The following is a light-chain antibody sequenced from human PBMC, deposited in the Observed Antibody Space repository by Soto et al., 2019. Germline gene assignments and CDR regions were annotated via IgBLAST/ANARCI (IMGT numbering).Light chain of an antibody. V-gene: IGLV4-69*01. CDR3: QTWGSGIVV. CDR1: SGHSNYA. Sequence: QTVVTKSPSASASLGSSVKLTCTLSSGHSNYAIAWHQQQSEKGPRYLMKLNSDGSHSKGDGIPDRFSGSSSGAERYLTISILQSEDEADYYCQTWGSGIVVFGGGTKLTVL. J-gene: IGLJ2*01. CDR2: LNSDGSH.